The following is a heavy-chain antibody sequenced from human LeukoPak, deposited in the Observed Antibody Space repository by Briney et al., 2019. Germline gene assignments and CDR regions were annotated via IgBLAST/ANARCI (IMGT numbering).Heavy chain of an antibody. J-gene: IGHJ4*02. D-gene: IGHD5-18*01. CDR3: GRDVGYGYAMDS. Sequence: PGGSLRLSCAASGFTFSGYSFNWVRQAPGKGLEWNSYISHGSTRIFYADFVEGRFTVSRDDAKNALYLQMNSLRVEDTAVYYCGRDVGYGYAMDSWGQGTLVTVSS. CDR1: GFTFSGYS. V-gene: IGHV3-48*01. CDR2: ISHGSTRI.